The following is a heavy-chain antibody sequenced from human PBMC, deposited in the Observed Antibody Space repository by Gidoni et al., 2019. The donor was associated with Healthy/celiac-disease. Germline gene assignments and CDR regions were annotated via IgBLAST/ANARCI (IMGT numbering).Heavy chain of an antibody. Sequence: QVQLVESGGGVVKPGRSLRLPFAASGFTFSSYGMHWVRQAPGKGLEWVAVIWYDGSNKYYADSVKGRFTISRDNSKNTLYLQMNSLRAEDTAVYYCARAALEQWLVREELAPDYWGQGTLVTVSS. CDR2: IWYDGSNK. J-gene: IGHJ4*02. CDR1: GFTFSSYG. D-gene: IGHD6-19*01. V-gene: IGHV3-33*01. CDR3: ARAALEQWLVREELAPDY.